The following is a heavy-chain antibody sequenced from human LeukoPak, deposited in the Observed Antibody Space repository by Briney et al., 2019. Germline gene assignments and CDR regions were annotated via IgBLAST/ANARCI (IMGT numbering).Heavy chain of an antibody. CDR2: ISSYHGKT. D-gene: IGHD4-23*01. J-gene: IGHJ5*02. V-gene: IGHV1-18*01. Sequence: APVKVSCKASGYTFTSYGIRWVRQAPGQGLEWMGGISSYHGKTNYAQKLQGRVTMTTDTSTSTAYMELRSIRSDETAVYYCAIAGNAGKAFDPWGQGTLVTVSS. CDR1: GYTFTSYG. CDR3: AIAGNAGKAFDP.